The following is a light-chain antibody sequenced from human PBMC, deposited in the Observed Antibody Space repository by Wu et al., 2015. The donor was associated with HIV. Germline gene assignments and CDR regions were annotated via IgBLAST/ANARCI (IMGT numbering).Light chain of an antibody. Sequence: IQMTQSPSSLSASVGDRVTITCRASQDIRNELGWYQQKPGRAPKVLISSASSLQSGVPPRFSGSGSGTAFTLTISSLRPEDFATYYCLQHYNYPWTFGQGTKVEIK. CDR2: SAS. CDR3: LQHYNYPWT. V-gene: IGKV1-6*01. J-gene: IGKJ1*01. CDR1: QDIRNE.